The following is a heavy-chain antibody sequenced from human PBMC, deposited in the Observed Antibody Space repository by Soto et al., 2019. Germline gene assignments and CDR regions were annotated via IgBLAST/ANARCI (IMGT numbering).Heavy chain of an antibody. D-gene: IGHD3-22*01. CDR2: ISYDGTKE. V-gene: IGHV3-30-3*01. CDR1: GFTFSNYA. Sequence: QVQLVESGGGVVQPGRSLRLSCAASGFTFSNYAMHWVRQAPGKGLEWVAVISYDGTKEFYADVVKGRFTISRDNSRNTLYLQMSSLRPEDTAIYYCARDSSGYCLPLVWGQGALVTASS. CDR3: ARDSSGYCLPLV. J-gene: IGHJ4*02.